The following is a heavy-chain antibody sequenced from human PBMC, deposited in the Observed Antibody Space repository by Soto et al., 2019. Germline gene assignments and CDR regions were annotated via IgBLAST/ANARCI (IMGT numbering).Heavy chain of an antibody. CDR3: ARAYSDAFDI. Sequence: QVQLVESGGGLVKPGGTLRLSCAASGFTFSDYYMTWIRQAPGKGLEWVSYITSSGTGVYYPDSVKGRFTISRDNAKKSLYLQMSSLRAEDTAVYYCARAYSDAFDIWGQGTMVTVSS. D-gene: IGHD2-15*01. J-gene: IGHJ3*02. V-gene: IGHV3-11*01. CDR2: ITSSGTGV. CDR1: GFTFSDYY.